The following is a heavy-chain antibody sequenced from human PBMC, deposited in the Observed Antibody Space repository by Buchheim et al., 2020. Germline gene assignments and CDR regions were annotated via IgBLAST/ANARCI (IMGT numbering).Heavy chain of an antibody. Sequence: QVQLVESGGGVVQPGRSLRLSCAASGFTFSSYGMHWVRQAPGKGLEWVAVISYDGSNKYYADSVKGRFTISRDNSKNTLYLQMNSLRAEDTAVYYCARDRGDETDEYVYWGQGTL. CDR3: ARDRGDETDEYVY. D-gene: IGHD2/OR15-2a*01. V-gene: IGHV3-30*03. J-gene: IGHJ4*02. CDR1: GFTFSSYG. CDR2: ISYDGSNK.